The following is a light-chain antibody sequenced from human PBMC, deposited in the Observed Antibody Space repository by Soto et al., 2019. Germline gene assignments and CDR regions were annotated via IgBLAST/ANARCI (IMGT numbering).Light chain of an antibody. CDR1: SSDVGGYNY. V-gene: IGLV2-14*01. CDR2: EVS. Sequence: QSALTQPASVSGSPGQSITISCTGTSSDVGGYNYVSWYQQHPGKAPKLMIYEVSNRPSGVSNRFSGSKSGNTASLTISGLQAVDVADYYCSSYTSSSTLVFGTGTKLTVL. J-gene: IGLJ1*01. CDR3: SSYTSSSTLV.